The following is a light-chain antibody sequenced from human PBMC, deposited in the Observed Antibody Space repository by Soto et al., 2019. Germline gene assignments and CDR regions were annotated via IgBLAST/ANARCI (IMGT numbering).Light chain of an antibody. CDR3: QQRSNWPWT. V-gene: IGKV3D-20*02. Sequence: EIVLTQSPGTLSLSPGERATLSCRASQSVSSNYITWYQQKPGQAPRRLIFGASSRATGIPDRFSGSGSGTDFTLTISRLEPEDFAVYYCQQRSNWPWTFGQGTKVDIK. CDR1: QSVSSNY. CDR2: GAS. J-gene: IGKJ1*01.